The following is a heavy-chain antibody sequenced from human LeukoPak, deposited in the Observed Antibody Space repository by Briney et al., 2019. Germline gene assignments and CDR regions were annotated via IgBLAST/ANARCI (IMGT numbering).Heavy chain of an antibody. V-gene: IGHV4-34*01. CDR2: ISHSGST. Sequence: PSETLSLTCAVYGGSFSGYYWSWIRQPPGKGLEWIGEISHSGSTNYNPSLKSRVTISVDTSKNQSSLKLSSVAAADTAVYYCASPESDYWGQGTLVTVSS. CDR3: ASPESDY. CDR1: GGSFSGYY. J-gene: IGHJ4*02.